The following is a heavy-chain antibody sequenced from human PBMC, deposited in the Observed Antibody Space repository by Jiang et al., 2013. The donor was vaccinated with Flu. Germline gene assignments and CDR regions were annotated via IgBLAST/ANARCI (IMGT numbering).Heavy chain of an antibody. J-gene: IGHJ5*02. CDR1: GFTFSSYA. CDR2: ISGSGGST. D-gene: IGHD3-22*01. V-gene: IGHV3-23*01. CDR3: AKDPNYYDSSGYP. Sequence: QLLESGGNLVQPGGSLRLSGAASGFTFSSYAMSWVRQAPGKGLEWVSAISGSGGSTYYADSVKGRFTISRDNSKNTLYLQMNSLRAEDTAVYYCAKDPNYYDSSGYPWGQGTLVTVSS.